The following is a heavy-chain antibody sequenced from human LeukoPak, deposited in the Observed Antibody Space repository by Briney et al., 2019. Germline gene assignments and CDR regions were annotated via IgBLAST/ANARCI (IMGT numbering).Heavy chain of an antibody. J-gene: IGHJ4*02. CDR2: IIPIFGTA. CDR1: GGTFSSYA. Sequence: ASVKVSCKASGGTFSSYAISWVRQAPGQGLEWMGGIIPIFGTANYAQKFQGRVTITADESTSTAYMELSSLRSEDTAVYYCARERLDGYKGPAPFDYWGQGTLVTVSS. CDR3: ARERLDGYKGPAPFDY. D-gene: IGHD5-24*01. V-gene: IGHV1-69*13.